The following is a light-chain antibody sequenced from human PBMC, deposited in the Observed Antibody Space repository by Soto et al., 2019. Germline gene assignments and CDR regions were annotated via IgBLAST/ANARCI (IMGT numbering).Light chain of an antibody. CDR3: QQDTTSPFT. Sequence: EIVLTQYPGTLYLSPGERATLYCRASQRVGSNYLAWYQQKPGQAPRVLIYGASSRATGIPDRFSGSGSGADFTLTISRREPEDFAVYYGQQDTTSPFTFGPGTKVDI. CDR1: QRVGSNY. CDR2: GAS. J-gene: IGKJ3*01. V-gene: IGKV3-20*01.